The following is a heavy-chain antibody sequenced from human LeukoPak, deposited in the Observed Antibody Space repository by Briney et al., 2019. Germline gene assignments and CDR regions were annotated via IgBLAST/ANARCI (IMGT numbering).Heavy chain of an antibody. CDR3: ARGRGPEPLRYFDWPPRRVWFDP. CDR2: IYYSGST. J-gene: IGHJ5*02. Sequence: SETLSLTCTVSGGSISSSSYYWGWIRQPPGKGLEWIGSIYYSGSTNYNPSLKSRVTISVDTSKNQFSLKLSSVTAADTAVYYCARGRGPEPLRYFDWPPRRVWFDPWGQGTLVTVSS. V-gene: IGHV4-39*07. CDR1: GGSISSSSYY. D-gene: IGHD3-9*01.